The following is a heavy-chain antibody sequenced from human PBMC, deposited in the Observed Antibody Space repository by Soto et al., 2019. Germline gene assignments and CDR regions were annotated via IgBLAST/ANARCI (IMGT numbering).Heavy chain of an antibody. CDR3: ARDRLASVVIEGTFY. Sequence: DVQLLESGGGLVQPGGSLRLSCAASGFTFSSYAMSWVRQAPGRGLEWVSSISGSGDSTYYADSVKGRFTISRDNSKNMLYLELNSLRAEDTALYYCARDRLASVVIEGTFYWGQGTLVTVSS. CDR2: ISGSGDST. V-gene: IGHV3-23*01. D-gene: IGHD2-15*01. J-gene: IGHJ4*02. CDR1: GFTFSSYA.